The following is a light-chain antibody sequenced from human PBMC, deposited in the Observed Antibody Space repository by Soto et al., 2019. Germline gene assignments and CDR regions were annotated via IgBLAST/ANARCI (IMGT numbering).Light chain of an antibody. CDR1: QSFSSN. CDR3: QQYGSSPTT. V-gene: IGKV3-20*01. CDR2: GAS. Sequence: ETVMTQSPATLSVSPGEGATLSCRASQSFSSNFAWYQQKPGQAPRRLIFGASFRATGIPDRFSGSGSGTDFTLTISRLEPEDFAVYYCQQYGSSPTTFGQGTKVDIK. J-gene: IGKJ1*01.